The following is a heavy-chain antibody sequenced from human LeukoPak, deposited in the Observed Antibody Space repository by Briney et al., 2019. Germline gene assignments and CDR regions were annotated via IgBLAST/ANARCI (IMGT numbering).Heavy chain of an antibody. D-gene: IGHD2-21*02. CDR3: ARGLPPWSYGMDV. V-gene: IGHV4-30-4*01. CDR1: GGSISSGDYY. CDR2: IYYSGST. Sequence: SETLSLTCTVSGGSISSGDYYWSWIRQPPGKGLEWIGYIYYSGSTYYNPSLKSRVTISVDTSKNQFSLKLSSVTAADTAVYYCARGLPPWSYGMDVWGQGTTVTVSS. J-gene: IGHJ6*02.